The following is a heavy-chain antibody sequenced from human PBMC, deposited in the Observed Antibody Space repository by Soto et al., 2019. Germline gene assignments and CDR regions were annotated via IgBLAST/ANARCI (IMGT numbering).Heavy chain of an antibody. CDR3: AKRKVAASYSDY. D-gene: IGHD3-10*01. V-gene: IGHV3-23*01. Sequence: HRLSSTGSGFTVDGYSVHLVRQAPGKGLEWVSAISGSGGSTYYADSVKGRFTISRDNSKNTLYLQMNSLRAEDTAVYYSAKRKVAASYSDYWGQATLVNGSS. CDR1: GFTVDGYS. J-gene: IGHJ4*02. CDR2: ISGSGGST.